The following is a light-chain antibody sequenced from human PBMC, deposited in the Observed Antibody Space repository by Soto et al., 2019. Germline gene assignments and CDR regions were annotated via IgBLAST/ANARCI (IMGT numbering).Light chain of an antibody. CDR2: GAS. V-gene: IGKV3-15*01. J-gene: IGKJ2*01. CDR3: QQYNNWPPVT. Sequence: EIVMTQSPATLSVSPGERATLSCRASQSVSSNLAWYQQKPGQAPRLLIYGASTRATGIPARFSGSASGTEFTLTISSMQSEDFAVYYCQQYNNWPPVTFGKGTKLEIK. CDR1: QSVSSN.